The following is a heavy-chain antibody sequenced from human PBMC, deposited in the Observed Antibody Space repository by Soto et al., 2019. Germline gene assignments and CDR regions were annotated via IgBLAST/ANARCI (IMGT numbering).Heavy chain of an antibody. CDR1: GYTFTSYG. J-gene: IGHJ6*02. Sequence: ASVKVSCKASGYTFTSYGISWVRQAPGQGLEWMGWISAYNGNTNYAQKLQGRVTMTTDTSTSTAYMELRSLRSDDTAVYYCARTWMGDSGEDYYYYGMDVWGQGTTVTVSS. CDR3: ARTWMGDSGEDYYYYGMDV. D-gene: IGHD1-26*01. V-gene: IGHV1-18*01. CDR2: ISAYNGNT.